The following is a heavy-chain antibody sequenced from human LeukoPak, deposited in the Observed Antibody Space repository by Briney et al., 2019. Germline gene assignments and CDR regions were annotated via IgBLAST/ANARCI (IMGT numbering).Heavy chain of an antibody. J-gene: IGHJ4*02. CDR2: FDPEDGET. CDR3: AKRGMVRGATTYYFDY. CDR1: GYTLTELS. V-gene: IGHV1-24*01. D-gene: IGHD3-10*01. Sequence: ASVKVSCKVSGYTLTELSMHWVRQAPGKGLEWMGGFDPEDGETIYAQKFQGRVTMTEDTSTDTAYMDLSSLRSEDTAVYYCAKRGMVRGATTYYFDYWGQGTLVTVSS.